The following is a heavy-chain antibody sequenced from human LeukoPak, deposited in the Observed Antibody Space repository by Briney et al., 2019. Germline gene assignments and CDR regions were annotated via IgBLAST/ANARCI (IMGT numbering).Heavy chain of an antibody. CDR1: GFIVSGNY. CDR2: IYSGGST. Sequence: GGSLRLSCAASGFIVSGNYMSWVRQAPGKGLEWGAVIYSGGSTYYADSVKGRFTISRDNSKHTMYLQMNSLRAEDTAVYYCARYSAMDPGAFDIWGQGTMVTVSS. J-gene: IGHJ3*02. CDR3: ARYSAMDPGAFDI. D-gene: IGHD5-18*01. V-gene: IGHV3-53*01.